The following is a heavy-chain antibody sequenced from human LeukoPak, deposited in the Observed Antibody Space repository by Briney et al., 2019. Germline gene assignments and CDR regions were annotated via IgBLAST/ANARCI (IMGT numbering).Heavy chain of an antibody. CDR3: ARTLEYSGYDSYFDY. CDR1: GYTFTNYY. CDR2: INPSGGST. Sequence: ASVKVSCKASGYTFTNYYMHWVRQAPGQGLEWMGIINPSGGSTSYAQKFQGRVTMTRDMSTSTVYMELSSLRSEDTAVYYCARTLEYSGYDSYFDYWGQGTLVTVSS. V-gene: IGHV1-46*01. D-gene: IGHD5-12*01. J-gene: IGHJ4*02.